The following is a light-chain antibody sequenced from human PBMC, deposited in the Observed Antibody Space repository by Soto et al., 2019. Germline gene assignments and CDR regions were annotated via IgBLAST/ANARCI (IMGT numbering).Light chain of an antibody. CDR3: QQYNNWPLT. Sequence: EIVMTQSPATLSVSPGERATLSCRASQSVGSDFAWYQQKPAQAPRRLMYGAFTRATGVPDRFSGSWSGTAFTLTISSLQSEDFAVYYCQQYNNWPLTFGGGTKVEVK. V-gene: IGKV3-15*01. J-gene: IGKJ4*01. CDR1: QSVGSD. CDR2: GAF.